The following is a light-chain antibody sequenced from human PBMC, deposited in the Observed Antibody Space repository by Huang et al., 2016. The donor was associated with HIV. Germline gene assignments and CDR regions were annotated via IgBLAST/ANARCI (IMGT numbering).Light chain of an antibody. Sequence: IVLTQSPATLSLSPGERATLTCGARQSVRNNYLAWYQPKPGLPPRLLLYDAHVRATGIPDRFSGSGSGTDFTLTISRLEPEDFAMYYCQQYSTSSYTFGQGTKVDI. J-gene: IGKJ2*01. CDR2: DAH. CDR3: QQYSTSSYT. V-gene: IGKV3D-20*01. CDR1: QSVRNNY.